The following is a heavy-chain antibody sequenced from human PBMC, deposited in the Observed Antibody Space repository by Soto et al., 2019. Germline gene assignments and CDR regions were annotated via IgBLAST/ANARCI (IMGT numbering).Heavy chain of an antibody. D-gene: IGHD3-10*01. CDR1: GFTLNTYS. Sequence: EVALVESGGGLVQPGGSLRLSCAASGFTLNTYSMNWVRQVPGKGLEWVSDISSSGTTYYSDSVKGRFTISRDNDXXSVYLQINSLRAEDTAVYFCARGRPFGSGNYDMDVWGQGTTVTVSS. V-gene: IGHV3-48*01. J-gene: IGHJ6*02. CDR3: ARGRPFGSGNYDMDV. CDR2: ISSSGTT.